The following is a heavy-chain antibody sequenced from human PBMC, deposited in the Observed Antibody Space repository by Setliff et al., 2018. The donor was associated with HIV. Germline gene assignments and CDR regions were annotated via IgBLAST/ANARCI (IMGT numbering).Heavy chain of an antibody. V-gene: IGHV3-48*01. D-gene: IGHD3-10*01. CDR3: ARGGPYGDYFDY. CDR2: ITITGSSI. Sequence: GSLRLSCAASGFPFITYNMNWVRQAPGKGLEWVSYITITGSSIYYADSVKGRFTISRDNAKNSLYLQMNSLRAEDTAVYYCARGGPYGDYFDYWGQGTLVTVSS. J-gene: IGHJ4*02. CDR1: GFPFITYN.